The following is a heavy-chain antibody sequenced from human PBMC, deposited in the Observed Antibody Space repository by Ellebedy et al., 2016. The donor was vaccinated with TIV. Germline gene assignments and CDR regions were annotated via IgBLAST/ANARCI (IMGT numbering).Heavy chain of an antibody. CDR3: ATEGVEGIPGKYL. Sequence: SVKVSCXVSTYTLSELSMHWVRQAPGKGLEWMGGYDPESGEIVYAQKFRGRVTMTEDRSIDTVYMELRSLRPEDTATYYCATEGVEGIPGKYLWGRGTRVSVSS. V-gene: IGHV1-24*01. J-gene: IGHJ4*02. D-gene: IGHD1-20*01. CDR1: TYTLSELS. CDR2: YDPESGEI.